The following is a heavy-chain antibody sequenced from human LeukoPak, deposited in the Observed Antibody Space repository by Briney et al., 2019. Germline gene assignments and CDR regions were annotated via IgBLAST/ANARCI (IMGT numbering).Heavy chain of an antibody. CDR3: ATGRSSGYYYVGPPY. Sequence: GGSLRLSCAASGFTFSGYAMSWVRQAPVKGLEWVSAISGSGGSTYYADSVKGRFTISRDNSKNTLYLQMNSLRAEDTAVYYCATGRSSGYYYVGPPYWGQGTLVTVSS. V-gene: IGHV3-23*01. CDR2: ISGSGGST. D-gene: IGHD3-22*01. CDR1: GFTFSGYA. J-gene: IGHJ4*02.